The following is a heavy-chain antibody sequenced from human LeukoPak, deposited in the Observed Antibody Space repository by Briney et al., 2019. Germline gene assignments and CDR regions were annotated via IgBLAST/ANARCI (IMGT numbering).Heavy chain of an antibody. D-gene: IGHD4-23*01. CDR3: ARCSGNSASASDAFDI. CDR1: GYTFTTYY. V-gene: IGHV1-46*01. CDR2: INPSGGST. Sequence: ASVKVSRKSSGYTFTTYYMHWVRQAPGQGLEWMGIINPSGGSTTYAQTFQGRVTMTRDTSTSTVYMELSSLTSEDTAVYYCARCSGNSASASDAFDIWGQGTMVTVSS. J-gene: IGHJ3*02.